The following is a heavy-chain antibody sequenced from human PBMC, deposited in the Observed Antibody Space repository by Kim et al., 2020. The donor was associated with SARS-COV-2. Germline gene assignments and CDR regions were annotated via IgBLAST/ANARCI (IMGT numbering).Heavy chain of an antibody. D-gene: IGHD2-8*02. CDR1: GFTFSKYW. Sequence: GGSLRLSCAGSGFTFSKYWMHWVRQTPGQGLVWVSRVNEDGSRTDYADSVKGRCTISRDNAKNTLYLQMNSLRVEDTAVFYCVRSYSGVNESWGQGTLVTFSS. V-gene: IGHV3-74*01. J-gene: IGHJ1*01. CDR2: VNEDGSRT. CDR3: VRSYSGVNES.